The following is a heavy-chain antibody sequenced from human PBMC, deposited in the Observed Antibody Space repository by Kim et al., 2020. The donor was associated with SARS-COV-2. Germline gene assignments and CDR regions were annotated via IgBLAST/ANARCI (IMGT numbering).Heavy chain of an antibody. Sequence: SETLSLTCAVYGGSFSGHYWSWIRQPPGKGLEWIGEINYSGSTNYNPSLKSRITISVDTAKNQFSLKLSSVTAADTAVYYCARAVRSMVVLVAATPQRTRINWFDPWGQGTLVTVSS. CDR1: GGSFSGHY. CDR3: ARAVRSMVVLVAATPQRTRINWFDP. V-gene: IGHV4-34*01. J-gene: IGHJ5*02. D-gene: IGHD2-15*01. CDR2: INYSGST.